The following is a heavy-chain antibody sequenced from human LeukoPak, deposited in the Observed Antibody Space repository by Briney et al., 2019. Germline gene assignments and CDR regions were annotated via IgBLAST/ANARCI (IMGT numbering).Heavy chain of an antibody. Sequence: GGSLRLSCAASGFTFSSYGMHWVRQAPGKGLEWVAFIRYDGSNKYYADSVKGRFTISRDNSKNTLYLQMNSLRAEDTAVYYCAKDAGPGITGTTDPLFSWGQGTLVTVSS. V-gene: IGHV3-30*02. CDR2: IRYDGSNK. CDR1: GFTFSSYG. CDR3: AKDAGPGITGTTDPLFS. D-gene: IGHD1-7*01. J-gene: IGHJ4*02.